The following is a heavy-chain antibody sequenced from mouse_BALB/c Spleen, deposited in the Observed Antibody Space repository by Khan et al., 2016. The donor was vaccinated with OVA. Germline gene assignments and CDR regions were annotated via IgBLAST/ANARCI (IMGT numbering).Heavy chain of an antibody. Sequence: EVKLVESGGDLVKPGGSLKLSCAASGFTFSSYGMSWVRQTPDKRLEWVATISSGGHYTYFPDSVRGRFTISRDNAKNTLYLQMSSLKSEDTAMYYCARSITTSKRDYYAMDYWGQGTSVTVSS. CDR3: ARSITTSKRDYYAMDY. D-gene: IGHD1-2*01. CDR2: ISSGGHYT. J-gene: IGHJ4*01. CDR1: GFTFSSYG. V-gene: IGHV5-6*01.